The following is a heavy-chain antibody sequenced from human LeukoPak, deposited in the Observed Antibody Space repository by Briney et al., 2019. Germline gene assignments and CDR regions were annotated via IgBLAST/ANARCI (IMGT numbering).Heavy chain of an antibody. V-gene: IGHV3-53*01. J-gene: IGHJ4*02. Sequence: GGSLRLSCAASGFTVSSNYMSWVRQAPGKGLEWVSVIYSGGSTYYADSVKGRFTISRDNSKNTLYLQMNSLRAEDTAVYYCARTEGGGRYYYFDYWGQGTLVTVSS. CDR1: GFTVSSNY. CDR3: ARTEGGGRYYYFDY. D-gene: IGHD6-19*01. CDR2: IYSGGST.